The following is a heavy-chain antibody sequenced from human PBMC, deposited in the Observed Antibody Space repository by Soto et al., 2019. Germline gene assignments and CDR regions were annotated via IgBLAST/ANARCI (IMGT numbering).Heavy chain of an antibody. CDR3: ARDFTDSSGPTLGMGV. V-gene: IGHV4-31*03. CDR1: GGSISSGGYY. Sequence: QVQLQESGPGLVKPSQTLSLTCTVSGGSISSGGYYWSWIRQHPGKGLEWIGYIYYSGSTYYNPSLKSRVPIAGDTSNNQSSLKLSSVTAADTAVYYCARDFTDSSGPTLGMGVWGQGTTVTVSS. J-gene: IGHJ6*02. CDR2: IYYSGST. D-gene: IGHD6-19*01.